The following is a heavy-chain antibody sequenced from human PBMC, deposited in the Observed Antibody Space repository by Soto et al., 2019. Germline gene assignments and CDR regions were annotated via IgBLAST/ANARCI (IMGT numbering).Heavy chain of an antibody. J-gene: IGHJ4*02. CDR2: IWYDGSNK. CDR1: GFTFSSYG. Sequence: GGSLRLSCAASGFTFSSYGMHWVRQAPGKGLEWVAVIWYDGSNKYYADSVKGRFTISRDNSKNTLYLQMNSLGAEDTAVYYCARGGRGGGNVWGGDGYNYPDYWGQGTLVTVSS. V-gene: IGHV3-33*01. CDR3: ARGGRGGGNVWGGDGYNYPDY. D-gene: IGHD5-12*01.